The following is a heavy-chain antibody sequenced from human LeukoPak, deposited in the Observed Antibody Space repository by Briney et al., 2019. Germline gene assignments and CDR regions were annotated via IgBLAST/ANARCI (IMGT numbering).Heavy chain of an antibody. Sequence: ASVKVSCKASGGTFSSYAISWVRQAPGQGLEWMGRINPIFGTANYAHKLQGRVTITTDESTSTAYMELSSLRSEDTAVYYCARDPEVGYCSGGSCYGQGYWGQGTLVSVSS. J-gene: IGHJ4*02. V-gene: IGHV1-69*05. D-gene: IGHD2-15*01. CDR3: ARDPEVGYCSGGSCYGQGY. CDR2: INPIFGTA. CDR1: GGTFSSYA.